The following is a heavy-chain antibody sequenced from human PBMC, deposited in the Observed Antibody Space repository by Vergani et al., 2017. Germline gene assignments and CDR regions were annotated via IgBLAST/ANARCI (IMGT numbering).Heavy chain of an antibody. Sequence: QVQLVQSGAEVKKPGASVKVSCKASGYTFTGYYMHWVRQAPGQGLEWMGWINPNSGGTNYAQKFQGRVTMTRDTSISTAYMELSRLRPDATAVYYCARSYYYGAGSYYWFDPWGQGTLVTVSS. D-gene: IGHD3-10*01. CDR1: GYTFTGYY. CDR3: ARSYYYGAGSYYWFDP. V-gene: IGHV1-2*02. CDR2: INPNSGGT. J-gene: IGHJ5*02.